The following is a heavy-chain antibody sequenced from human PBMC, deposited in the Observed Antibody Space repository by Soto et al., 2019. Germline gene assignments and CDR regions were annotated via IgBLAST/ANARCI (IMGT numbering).Heavy chain of an antibody. D-gene: IGHD3-3*01. J-gene: IGHJ4*02. Sequence: ASVTVSCKASGYTFTSYAISWVRQAPGQGLEWMGWTSPYNGNTNYVQKLQGRVTMTTDTSTSTAYMELRSLRSDDTAVYYCARVSGNFWRGYYNFDYWGLGTLVTVSS. CDR3: ARVSGNFWRGYYNFDY. CDR2: TSPYNGNT. V-gene: IGHV1-18*01. CDR1: GYTFTSYA.